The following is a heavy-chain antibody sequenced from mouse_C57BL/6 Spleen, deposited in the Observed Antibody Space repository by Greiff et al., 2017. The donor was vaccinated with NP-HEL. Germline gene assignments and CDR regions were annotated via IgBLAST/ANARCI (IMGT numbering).Heavy chain of an antibody. J-gene: IGHJ4*01. CDR3: APHYYGSSYAMDY. D-gene: IGHD1-1*01. CDR1: GYTFTDYY. CDR2: IFPGSGST. Sequence: VQLQQSGPELVKPGASVKISCKASGYTFTDYYINWVKQRPGQGLEWIGWIFPGSGSTYYNEKFKGKATLTVDKSSSTAYMLLSSLTSEDSAVYFCAPHYYGSSYAMDYWGQGTSVTVSS. V-gene: IGHV1-75*01.